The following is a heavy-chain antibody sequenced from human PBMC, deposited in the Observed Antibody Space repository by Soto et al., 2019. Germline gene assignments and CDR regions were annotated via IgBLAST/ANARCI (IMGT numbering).Heavy chain of an antibody. J-gene: IGHJ4*02. V-gene: IGHV3-21*01. CDR2: ISSSSSYI. Sequence: EVQLVESGGGLVKPGGSLRLSCAASGFTFSSYSMNWVRQAPGKGLEWVSSISSSSSYIYYADSVKGRFTISRDNAKNSLYLQMNSLRAEDTAVYYCARSGKETTVNPGDYWGQGTLVTVSS. D-gene: IGHD4-17*01. CDR3: ARSGKETTVNPGDY. CDR1: GFTFSSYS.